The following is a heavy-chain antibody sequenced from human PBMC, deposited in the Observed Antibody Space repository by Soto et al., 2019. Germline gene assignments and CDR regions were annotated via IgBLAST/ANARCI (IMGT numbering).Heavy chain of an antibody. CDR2: IYHSGST. J-gene: IGHJ6*02. Sequence: QVQLQESGPGLVKPSGTLSLTCAVSGGSISSSNWWSWVRQPPGKRLEWIGEIYHSGSTNYNPSLKSGVTISVDKSKNQFSLKLSSVTAADTAVYYCARVSGSYYYGMDVWGQGTTVTVPS. V-gene: IGHV4-4*02. CDR3: ARVSGSYYYGMDV. D-gene: IGHD1-26*01. CDR1: GGSISSSNW.